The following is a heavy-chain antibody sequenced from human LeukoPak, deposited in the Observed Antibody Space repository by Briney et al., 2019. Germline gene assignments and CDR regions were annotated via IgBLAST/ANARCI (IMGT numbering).Heavy chain of an antibody. J-gene: IGHJ5*02. V-gene: IGHV4-34*01. D-gene: IGHD1/OR15-1a*01. CDR1: GGSFSGYY. CDR2: INHSGST. Sequence: SETLSLTCAVYGGSFSGYYWSWIRQPPGKGLEWIGEINHSGSTNYNPSLKSRVTISVDTSKNQFSLKLSSVTAADTAVYYCAREVWNIRNPGPWFDPWGQGSLVTVSS. CDR3: AREVWNIRNPGPWFDP.